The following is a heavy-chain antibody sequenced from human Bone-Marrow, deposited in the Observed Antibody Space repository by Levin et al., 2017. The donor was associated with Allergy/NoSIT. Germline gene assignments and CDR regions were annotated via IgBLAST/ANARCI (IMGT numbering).Heavy chain of an antibody. CDR3: ARLRDDVNYKTDY. V-gene: IGHV4-34*01. Sequence: SETLSLTCDMSGGSFSAYYWSWVRQTPANGLEWIGEVDHNGQTNYNPSLESRVTISVVKSKTQFSLRLAPVSAADTGLYFCARLRDDVNYKTDYWSLGTLVTVSS. J-gene: IGHJ4*02. D-gene: IGHD3-10*01. CDR2: VDHNGQT. CDR1: GGSFSAYY.